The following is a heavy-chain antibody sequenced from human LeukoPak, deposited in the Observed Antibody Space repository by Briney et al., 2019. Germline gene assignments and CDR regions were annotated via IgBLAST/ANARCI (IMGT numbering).Heavy chain of an antibody. J-gene: IGHJ4*02. CDR3: AREFYDILTGYYLY. CDR2: IIPIFGTA. V-gene: IGHV1-69*13. D-gene: IGHD3-9*01. Sequence: SVKVSCKASGGTFSSYAISWVRQAPGQGLEWMGGIIPIFGTANYAQKFQGRVTITADESTSTAYMELSSPRSEDTAVYYCAREFYDILTGYYLYWGQGTLVTVSS. CDR1: GGTFSSYA.